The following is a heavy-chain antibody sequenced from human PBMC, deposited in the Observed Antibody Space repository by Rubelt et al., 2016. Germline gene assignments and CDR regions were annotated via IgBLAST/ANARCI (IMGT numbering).Heavy chain of an antibody. CDR2: INYSGTT. J-gene: IGHJ3*01. Sequence: QLHLQESAPGLVTPSETLSLTCILSGGSISSGGHFWGWVRQSPGRGLEWIGSINYSGTTYSNPSLKSRITQSVDTSKEEISLNLSSVTAADTAVYYCARHLNYATGAFDVWGQGTMVTVSS. D-gene: IGHD1-7*01. CDR3: ARHLNYATGAFDV. V-gene: IGHV4-39*01. CDR1: GGSISSGGHF.